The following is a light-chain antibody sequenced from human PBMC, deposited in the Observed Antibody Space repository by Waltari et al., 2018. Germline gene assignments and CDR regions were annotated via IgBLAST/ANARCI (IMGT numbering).Light chain of an antibody. CDR2: GAS. CDR1: QSVSSN. Sequence: EVVMTQSPATMSAYPGERATLSCRASQSVSSNLAWYQQKPGQAPRLLIYGASTGATGIPGRFSGSGSGTEFTLTISSLQSEDFAVYYCQQYNNWPLTFGGGTKVEIK. V-gene: IGKV3-15*01. J-gene: IGKJ4*01. CDR3: QQYNNWPLT.